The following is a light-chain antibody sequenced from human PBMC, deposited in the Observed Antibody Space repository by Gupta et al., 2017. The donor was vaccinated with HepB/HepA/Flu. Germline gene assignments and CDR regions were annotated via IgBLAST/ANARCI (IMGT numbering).Light chain of an antibody. CDR3: QQTNNVPLT. CDR2: AAS. CDR1: QSITTY. V-gene: IGKV1-39*01. J-gene: IGKJ1*01. Sequence: DIQMTQSPSSLSASVGDRVTITCRASQSITTYLNWYQQVPGKAPKVLIYAASTVQSGVPSRFSGGGSGTXFTLTIXSLQAEDFGTYYCQQTNNVPLTFGXGTKVEIK.